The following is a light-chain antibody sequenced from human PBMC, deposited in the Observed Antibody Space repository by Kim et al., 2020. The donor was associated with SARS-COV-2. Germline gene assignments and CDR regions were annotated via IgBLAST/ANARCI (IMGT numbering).Light chain of an antibody. V-gene: IGLV2-11*01. CDR2: DVT. J-gene: IGLJ7*01. CDR1: SSEVGGYNY. CDR3: CSYAGRHTYVV. Sequence: QSVTISCTGTSSEVGGYNYVSWYQHHPGKAPKLMIYDVTQRPSGVPGRFSGSKSGNTASLTISGLQTEDEADYYCCSYAGRHTYVVIGGGTQLTVL.